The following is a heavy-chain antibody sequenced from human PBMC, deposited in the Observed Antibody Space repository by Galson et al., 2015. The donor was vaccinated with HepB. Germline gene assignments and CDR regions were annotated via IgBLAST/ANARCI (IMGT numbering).Heavy chain of an antibody. V-gene: IGHV4-34*01. J-gene: IGHJ6*02. CDR3: ARSSGRGPFYYYGMDV. CDR1: GGSFSGYY. Sequence: ETLSLTCAVYGGSFSGYYWSWIRQPPGKGLEWIGEINHSGSTNYNPSLKSRVTISVDTSKNQFSLKLSSVTAADTAVYYCARSSGRGPFYYYGMDVWGQGTTVTVSS. D-gene: IGHD3-10*01. CDR2: INHSGST.